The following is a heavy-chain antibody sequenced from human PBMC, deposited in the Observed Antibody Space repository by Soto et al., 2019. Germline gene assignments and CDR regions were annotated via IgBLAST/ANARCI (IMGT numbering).Heavy chain of an antibody. D-gene: IGHD2-8*02. CDR1: GGSISSGGYY. Sequence: SETLSLTCTVSGGSISSGGYYWSWIRQHPGKGLEWIGYIYYSGSTYYNPSLKSRVTISVDTSKNQFSLKLSSVTAADTAVYYCARVQRGTAYYYYYYMDVWGKGTTVTVSS. V-gene: IGHV4-31*03. J-gene: IGHJ6*03. CDR3: ARVQRGTAYYYYYYMDV. CDR2: IYYSGST.